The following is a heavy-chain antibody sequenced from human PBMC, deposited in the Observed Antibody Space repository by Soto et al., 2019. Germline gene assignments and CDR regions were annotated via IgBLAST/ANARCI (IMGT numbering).Heavy chain of an antibody. CDR2: MNPNSGNT. D-gene: IGHD6-19*01. V-gene: IGHV1-8*01. CDR1: GYTFTSYD. CDR3: ARVVQQWVVPARYFDY. Sequence: QAQLVQSGAAVKKPGASAKVSCKASGYTFTSYDINWVRQATGQGLEWMGWMNPNSGNTGYAQKFQGRVNMTRNTSISTAYMELSSRRSEDTAVYYCARVVQQWVVPARYFDYWGQGTLVTVSS. J-gene: IGHJ4*02.